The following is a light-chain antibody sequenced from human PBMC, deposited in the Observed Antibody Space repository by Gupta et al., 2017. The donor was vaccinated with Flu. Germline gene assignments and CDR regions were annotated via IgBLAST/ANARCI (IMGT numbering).Light chain of an antibody. CDR1: QSVSSW. CDR2: RAS. J-gene: IGKJ2*03. CDR3: QHYNGFSGS. Sequence: DIQMTQSSSTLSAFVGDRVTITCRASQSVSSWLAWYQQKLGKAPKLLIYRASSLKSGVPSRFSGSGSGTEFTLTISSLQPDDFATYYCQHYNGFSGSFGQGTKLEIK. V-gene: IGKV1-5*03.